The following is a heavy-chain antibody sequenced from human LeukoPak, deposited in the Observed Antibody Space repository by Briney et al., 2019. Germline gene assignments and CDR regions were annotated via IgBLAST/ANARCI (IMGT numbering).Heavy chain of an antibody. Sequence: PGGSLRLSCAASGFTFSSYAMSWVRQAPGKGLEWVSAISGSGGSTYYADSVKGRFTISRDNSKNTLYLQMNSLRAEDTAVYYCAKDYYDILTGYPPNWFDPWGQGTLVTVSS. V-gene: IGHV3-23*01. CDR1: GFTFSSYA. D-gene: IGHD3-9*01. CDR2: ISGSGGST. CDR3: AKDYYDILTGYPPNWFDP. J-gene: IGHJ5*02.